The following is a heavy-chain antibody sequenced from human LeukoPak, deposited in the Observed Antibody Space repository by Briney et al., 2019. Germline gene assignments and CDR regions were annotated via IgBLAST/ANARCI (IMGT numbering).Heavy chain of an antibody. D-gene: IGHD3-22*01. CDR1: GYSFTSYW. J-gene: IGHJ4*02. V-gene: IGHV5-51*01. Sequence: RGESLKISCKGSGYSFTSYWIAWVRQMPGKGLEWMGIIYPGDSDTRYSPSFQGQVTFSADMSISTAYLQWSSLKASDTAMYYCARQALRRGEYYDSSGYLDYWGQGTLVTVSS. CDR3: ARQALRRGEYYDSSGYLDY. CDR2: IYPGDSDT.